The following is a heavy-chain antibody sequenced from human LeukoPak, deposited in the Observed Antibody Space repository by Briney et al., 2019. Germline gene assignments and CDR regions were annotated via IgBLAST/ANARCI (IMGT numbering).Heavy chain of an antibody. CDR1: GFTFSWYA. D-gene: IGHD3-22*01. Sequence: GGSLRLSCAASGFTFSWYAMTWVRQAPGKGLEWVSTISDGGDSTYYADSVKGRFTISRDNSKNTLYLQMNSLRAEDTAVYFCARRGVVIRVILVGFHKEAFYFDSWGQGALVTVSS. CDR3: ARRGVVIRVILVGFHKEAFYFDS. J-gene: IGHJ4*02. CDR2: ISDGGDST. V-gene: IGHV3-23*01.